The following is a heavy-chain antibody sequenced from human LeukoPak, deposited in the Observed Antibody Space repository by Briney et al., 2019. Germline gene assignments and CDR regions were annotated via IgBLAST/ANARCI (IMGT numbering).Heavy chain of an antibody. CDR2: INHSGST. V-gene: IGHV4-34*01. D-gene: IGHD7-27*01. J-gene: IGHJ4*02. Sequence: PSETLSLTCAVYGGSFSAYYWSWIRQPPGKGLEWIGEINHSGSTNYNPSLKSRVTISVDTSKNQFSLKLSSVTAAGTAVYYCATRAGKLGIPHWGQGTLVTVSS. CDR1: GGSFSAYY. CDR3: ATRAGKLGIPH.